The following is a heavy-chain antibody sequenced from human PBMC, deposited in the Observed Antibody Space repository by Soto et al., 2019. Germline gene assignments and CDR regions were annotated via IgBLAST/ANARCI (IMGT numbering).Heavy chain of an antibody. CDR3: ARDKVHGMDV. Sequence: GGSLRLSCAASGFTFSSYTMHWVRQAPGKGLEWVAVISYDGSNKYYADSVKGRFTISRDNSKNTLYLQMNSLRAEDTAVYYCARDKVHGMDVWGQGTTVTVSS. CDR1: GFTFSSYT. J-gene: IGHJ6*02. CDR2: ISYDGSNK. V-gene: IGHV3-30-3*01.